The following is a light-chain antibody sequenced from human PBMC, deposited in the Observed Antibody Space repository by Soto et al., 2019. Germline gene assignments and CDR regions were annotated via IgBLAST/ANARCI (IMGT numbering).Light chain of an antibody. CDR3: TSYSTSTIPYV. CDR2: DVS. V-gene: IGLV2-14*03. CDR1: SSDVGDYNY. J-gene: IGLJ1*01. Sequence: QSVLTQPASVSGSPGQSITISCIGTSSDVGDYNYVSWYQRQPGKPPQLIIFDVSTRPSGVSDRFPGSKSGNTASLTISGLQADDEADYFCTSYSTSTIPYVFGSGTKVTVL.